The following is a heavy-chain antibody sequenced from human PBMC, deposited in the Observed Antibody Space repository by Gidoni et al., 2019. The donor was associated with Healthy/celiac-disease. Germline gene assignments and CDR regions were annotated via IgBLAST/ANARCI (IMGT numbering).Heavy chain of an antibody. CDR2: ISYDGSNN. D-gene: IGHD3-10*01. J-gene: IGHJ4*02. CDR3: AKAYYYGSGSYLYYFDY. Sequence: QLVESGGGVVQPGRSLRLSCAASGFTFSSYGMHWVRQAPGKGLEWVAVISYDGSNNDYADSVKGRFTISRDNSKNTLYLQMNSLRAEDTAVYYCAKAYYYGSGSYLYYFDYWGQGTLVTVSS. V-gene: IGHV3-30*18. CDR1: GFTFSSYG.